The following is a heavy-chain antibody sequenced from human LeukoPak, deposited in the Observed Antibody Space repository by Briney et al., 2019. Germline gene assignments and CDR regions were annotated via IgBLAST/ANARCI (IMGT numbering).Heavy chain of an antibody. CDR1: GYAFTSYY. Sequence: ASVKVSCKASGYAFTSYYMHWVRQAPGQGLEWMGIINPSGGSTSYAQRFQGRVAMTRDMSTSTDYMELSSLRSEDTAVYYCARDNSVEDTAWWFDPWGQGTLVTVSS. J-gene: IGHJ5*02. V-gene: IGHV1-46*01. CDR2: INPSGGST. CDR3: ARDNSVEDTAWWFDP. D-gene: IGHD4-23*01.